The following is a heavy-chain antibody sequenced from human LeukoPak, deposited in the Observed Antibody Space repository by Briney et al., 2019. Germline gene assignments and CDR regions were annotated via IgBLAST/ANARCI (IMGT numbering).Heavy chain of an antibody. CDR1: GYTLTELS. CDR3: ARFAYSSGWYPYDYMDV. D-gene: IGHD6-19*01. J-gene: IGHJ6*03. V-gene: IGHV1-24*01. CDR2: FDPEDGET. Sequence: GASVKVSCKVSGYTLTELSMHWVRQAPGKGLEWMGGFDPEDGETIYAQKFQGRVTMTEDTSTDTAYMELSSLRSDDTAVYYCARFAYSSGWYPYDYMDVWGKGTTVTVSS.